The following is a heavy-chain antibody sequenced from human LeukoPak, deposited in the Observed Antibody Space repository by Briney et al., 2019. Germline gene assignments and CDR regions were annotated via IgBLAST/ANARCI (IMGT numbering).Heavy chain of an antibody. CDR3: TALGYPQYLDD. J-gene: IGHJ4*02. CDR2: IKSKPNGGTT. D-gene: IGHD2-15*01. V-gene: IGHV3-15*01. CDR1: GFTFSNAW. Sequence: GGSLRLSCAASGFTFSNAWMSWVRQAPGKGLEWVGRIKSKPNGGTTDYAAPVKGRFTISRDDSKNTLYLEMYSLKTEDTAVYYCTALGYPQYLDDWGQGTLVTVSS.